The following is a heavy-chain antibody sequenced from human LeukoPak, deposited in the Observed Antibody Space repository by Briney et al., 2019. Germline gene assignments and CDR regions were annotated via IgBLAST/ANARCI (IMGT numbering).Heavy chain of an antibody. D-gene: IGHD2-15*01. CDR1: GYTFTNNF. CDR2: INPSGDNT. Sequence: GASVKVSCKASGYTFTNNFMHWVRQAPGQGLEWIGIINPSGDNTWYAQKFQGRVTMTRDTSISTAYMELSRLRSDDTAVYYCARVSGYCSGGSCYLSNWFDPWGQGTLVTVSS. CDR3: ARVSGYCSGGSCYLSNWFDP. V-gene: IGHV1-46*01. J-gene: IGHJ5*02.